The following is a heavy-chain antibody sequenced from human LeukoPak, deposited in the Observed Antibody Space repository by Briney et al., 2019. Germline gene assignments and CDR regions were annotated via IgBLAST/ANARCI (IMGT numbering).Heavy chain of an antibody. V-gene: IGHV4-34*01. CDR1: GGSFSGYY. CDR2: INHSGST. CDR3: AREDY. J-gene: IGHJ4*02. Sequence: SETLSLTCAVYGGSFSGYYWSWIRQPPGKGLEWIGEINHSGSTNYNPSLKSRVIISVDTSKNQFSLKLSSVTAADTAVYYCAREDYWGQGTLVTVSS.